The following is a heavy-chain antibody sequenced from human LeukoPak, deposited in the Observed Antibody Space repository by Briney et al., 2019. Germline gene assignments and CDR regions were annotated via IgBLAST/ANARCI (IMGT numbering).Heavy chain of an antibody. J-gene: IGHJ4*02. Sequence: SETLSLTCAVYGGSFSGYYWSWIRQPPGKGLEWIGEINHSGSTNYNPSLKSRVTISVDTSKNQFSLKLSSVTAADTAVYYCAREGDLDCSSTSRYQYWGQGTLVTVSS. CDR3: AREGDLDCSSTSRYQY. CDR2: INHSGST. CDR1: GGSFSGYY. V-gene: IGHV4-34*01. D-gene: IGHD2-2*01.